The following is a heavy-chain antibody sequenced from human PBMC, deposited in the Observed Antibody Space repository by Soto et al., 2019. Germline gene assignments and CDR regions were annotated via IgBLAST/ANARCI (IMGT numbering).Heavy chain of an antibody. CDR3: ARADLGYCSGGRCYSGRMDV. V-gene: IGHV4-4*02. D-gene: IGHD2-15*01. CDR1: GDSISSTNW. J-gene: IGHJ6*02. Sequence: QVQLQESGPGQVKPSGTLSLTCAVSGDSISSTNWWSWVRQPPGKGLEWIGEIYHSGNTNYNPSLKSRVTISVDKSKNHFSLNLSSVTAADTAVYYSARADLGYCSGGRCYSGRMDVWGQGTTVTVSS. CDR2: IYHSGNT.